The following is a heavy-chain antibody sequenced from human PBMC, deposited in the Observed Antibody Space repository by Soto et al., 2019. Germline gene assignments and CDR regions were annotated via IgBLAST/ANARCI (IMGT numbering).Heavy chain of an antibody. J-gene: IGHJ6*02. CDR2: ISYDGYLK. V-gene: IGHV3-30*18. CDR3: AKDFKVSGSHYGTLNYYYGMDV. CDR1: GFTFSTYG. D-gene: IGHD3-10*01. Sequence: GSLRLSCAASGFTFSTYGMQWVRQAPGKGLEWVAVISYDGYLKYYVDAVKGRFTVARDNSKNTLFLEMNSLRVEDTAVYFCAKDFKVSGSHYGTLNYYYGMDVWGQGTTVTVSS.